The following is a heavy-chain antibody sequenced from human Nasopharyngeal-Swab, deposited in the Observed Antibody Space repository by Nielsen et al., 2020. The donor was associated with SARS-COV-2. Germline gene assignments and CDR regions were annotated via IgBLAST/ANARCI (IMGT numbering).Heavy chain of an antibody. J-gene: IGHJ3*01. CDR2: ITASGTAT. D-gene: IGHD1-26*01. Sequence: GGSLRLSCAASGITFSSYAMSWVRQAPGKGLEWVSSITASGTATYYADSVKGRFTISRDNSKNTLHLQMNSLRAEDTAVYYCGKDEILVGATDDDFDFWGQGTMVTVSS. CDR1: GITFSSYA. CDR3: GKDEILVGATDDDFDF. V-gene: IGHV3-23*01.